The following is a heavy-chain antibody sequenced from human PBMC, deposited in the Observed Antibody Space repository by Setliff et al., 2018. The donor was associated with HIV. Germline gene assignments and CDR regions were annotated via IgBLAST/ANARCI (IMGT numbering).Heavy chain of an antibody. D-gene: IGHD1-26*01. Sequence: ASVKVSCKASGYSFTNYDIHWVRQAAGQGLEWMGWMNPNTGDTGYAPKLQGRVTMTTDTSTSTAYMELRSLRSDDTAVYYCARDSEWGSYIFWTFDIWGQGTMVTVSS. V-gene: IGHV1-8*02. CDR3: ARDSEWGSYIFWTFDI. J-gene: IGHJ3*02. CDR1: GYSFTNYD. CDR2: MNPNTGDT.